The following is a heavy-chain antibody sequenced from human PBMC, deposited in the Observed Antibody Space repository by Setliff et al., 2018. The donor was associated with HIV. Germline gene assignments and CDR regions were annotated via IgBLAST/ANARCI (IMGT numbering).Heavy chain of an antibody. J-gene: IGHJ4*02. V-gene: IGHV4-59*01. CDR1: GGSINNYF. D-gene: IGHD3-10*01. CDR2: IYYSGET. Sequence: PSETLSLTCTVSGGSINNYFWSWIRQSPGRGLEWIGYIYYSGETNYNPSLKSRVTFSVDTSKNQFSLKLSSVTAADSAVYYCAREGVRRGLGSGSFRYRAYYFDQWGQGTLVTVSS. CDR3: AREGVRRGLGSGSFRYRAYYFDQ.